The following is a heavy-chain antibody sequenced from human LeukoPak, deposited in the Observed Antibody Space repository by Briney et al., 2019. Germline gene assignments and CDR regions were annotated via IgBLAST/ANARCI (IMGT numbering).Heavy chain of an antibody. CDR2: IIPSLGHS. Sequence: ASVKISCKSSGGPFSNYAINWVRQAPGQGLEWMGRIIPSLGHSNHAQIRVTITADESTATAYMELGGLTYADTAVYYCARRTDRVDDAFDVWGQGTMVTVSS. CDR3: ARRTDRVDDAFDV. D-gene: IGHD3/OR15-3a*01. CDR1: GGPFSNYA. V-gene: IGHV1-69*11. J-gene: IGHJ3*01.